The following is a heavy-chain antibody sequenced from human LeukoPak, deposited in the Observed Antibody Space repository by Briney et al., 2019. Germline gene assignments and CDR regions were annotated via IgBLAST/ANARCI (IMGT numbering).Heavy chain of an antibody. V-gene: IGHV3-11*04. Sequence: GESLKISCVASGFTFSDYFMSWIRQAPGKGLEWLSFINSAGDNIYYADSVKGRFTISRDNAKKTLYLEMNSLRMEDTAIYYCATSRVFDYWGQGTLVTVSS. CDR2: INSAGDNI. CDR3: ATSRVFDY. J-gene: IGHJ4*02. CDR1: GFTFSDYF.